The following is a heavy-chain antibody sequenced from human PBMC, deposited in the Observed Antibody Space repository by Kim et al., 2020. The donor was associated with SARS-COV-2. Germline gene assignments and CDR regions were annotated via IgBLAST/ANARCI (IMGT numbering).Heavy chain of an antibody. D-gene: IGHD6-13*01. V-gene: IGHV1-46*01. CDR3: ARGGEQQLTTGGFYYYGMDV. Sequence: ASVKVSCKASGYTFTSYYMHWVRQAPGQGLEWMGIINPSGGSTSYAQKFQGRVTMTRDTSTSTVYMELSSLRSEDTAVYYCARGGEQQLTTGGFYYYGMDVWGQGTTVTVSS. CDR1: GYTFTSYY. J-gene: IGHJ6*02. CDR2: INPSGGST.